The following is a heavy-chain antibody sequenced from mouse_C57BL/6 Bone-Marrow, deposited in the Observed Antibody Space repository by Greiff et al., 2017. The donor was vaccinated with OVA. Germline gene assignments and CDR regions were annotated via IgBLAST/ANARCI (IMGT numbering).Heavy chain of an antibody. V-gene: IGHV2-3*01. J-gene: IGHJ3*01. CDR3: AKLGYYYGSRWAWFAY. Sequence: VLLVASGPGLVAPSQSLSITCTVSGFSLTSSGVSWVRQPPGKGLEWLGVIWGDGSTNDHSALISRLSISKDNSKSQVYLKLNSLQTDDTATYYCAKLGYYYGSRWAWFAYWGQGTLVTVSA. CDR1: GFSLTSSG. CDR2: IWGDGST. D-gene: IGHD1-1*01.